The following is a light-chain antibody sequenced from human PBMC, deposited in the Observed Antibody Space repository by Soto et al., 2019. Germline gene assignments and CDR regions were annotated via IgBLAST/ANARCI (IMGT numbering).Light chain of an antibody. CDR1: QGMSTY. CDR3: QQLNGYQLA. Sequence: DIQLTQSPSFLSASVGDTVTITCRASQGMSTYLAWYQQKPGKVPKLLIRSASTLQSGVPPRFSGGGSGTEFTLTISTPPPDDSGIYYCQQLNGYQLAFGGGTNVEIK. CDR2: SAS. J-gene: IGKJ4*01. V-gene: IGKV1-9*01.